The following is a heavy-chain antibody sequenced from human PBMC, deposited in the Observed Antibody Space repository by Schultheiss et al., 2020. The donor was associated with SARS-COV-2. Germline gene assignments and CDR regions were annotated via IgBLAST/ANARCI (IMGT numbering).Heavy chain of an antibody. D-gene: IGHD4-17*01. CDR1: GITFSNFG. J-gene: IGHJ4*02. CDR2: ISSISDDT. Sequence: GGSLRLSCAASGITFSNFGMHWVRQAPGKGPEWVSYISSISDDTYYADSVKGRFTISRDNAKNSLYLQMNSLRAEDTAVYYCARVGPSTVTTSLDYWGPGTLVTVSS. CDR3: ARVGPSTVTTSLDY. V-gene: IGHV3-21*05.